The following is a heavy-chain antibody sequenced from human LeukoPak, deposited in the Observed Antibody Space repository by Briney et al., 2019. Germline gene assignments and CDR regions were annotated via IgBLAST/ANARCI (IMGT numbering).Heavy chain of an antibody. CDR1: GYTFTSYG. Sequence: ASVTVSCKASGYTFTSYGISWVRQAPGQGLEWMGWISAYNGNTNYAQKLQGRVTMTTDTSTSTAYMELRSLRSDDTAVYYCARFSLRFLEWFPPFDHRGPGTLVTVSS. D-gene: IGHD3-3*01. J-gene: IGHJ4*02. CDR2: ISAYNGNT. CDR3: ARFSLRFLEWFPPFDH. V-gene: IGHV1-18*01.